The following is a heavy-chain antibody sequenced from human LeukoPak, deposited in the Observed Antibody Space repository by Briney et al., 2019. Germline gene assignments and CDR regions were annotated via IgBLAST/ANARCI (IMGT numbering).Heavy chain of an antibody. CDR1: GFTFSSYA. V-gene: IGHV3-23*01. D-gene: IGHD3-3*01. CDR2: ISGSGGST. J-gene: IGHJ4*02. CDR3: AISPAPSYYDFWSGYYIANESFDY. Sequence: GGSLRLSCAASGFTFSSYAMSWVRQAPGKGLEWVSAISGSGGSTYYADSVKGRFTISRDNSKNTLYLQMNSLRAEDTAVYYCAISPAPSYYDFWSGYYIANESFDYWGQGTLVTVSS.